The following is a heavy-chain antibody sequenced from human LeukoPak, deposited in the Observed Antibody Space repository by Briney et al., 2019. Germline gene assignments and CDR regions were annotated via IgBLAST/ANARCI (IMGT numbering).Heavy chain of an antibody. Sequence: GRSLRLSCAGSGFSFSNTYMSWVRQAPREGLEWVGRTTNKADADTYTTEYAASVKGRFSISRDDSKNSLYLQMNSLKTEDTAVYYCARRYCSSSTSCSGYSDFWGQGTLVTVSS. CDR2: TTNKADADTYTT. V-gene: IGHV3-72*01. D-gene: IGHD2-2*01. CDR3: ARRYCSSSTSCSGYSDF. CDR1: GFSFSNTY. J-gene: IGHJ4*02.